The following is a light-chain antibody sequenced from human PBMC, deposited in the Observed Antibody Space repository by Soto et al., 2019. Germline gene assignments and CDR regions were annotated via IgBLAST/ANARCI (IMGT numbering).Light chain of an antibody. Sequence: DIQMTQSPSTLSASVGDRVTITCQASQTVERWLAWYQQKPGKAPNLVISDVSSLERGVPSRFSGSGSGTEFTLIISGLQPDDSATYYCQQTYDTPWTFGQGTKVDIK. CDR1: QTVERW. V-gene: IGKV1-5*01. CDR3: QQTYDTPWT. CDR2: DVS. J-gene: IGKJ1*01.